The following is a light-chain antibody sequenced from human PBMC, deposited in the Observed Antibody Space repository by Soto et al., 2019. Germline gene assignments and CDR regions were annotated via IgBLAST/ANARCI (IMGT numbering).Light chain of an antibody. Sequence: DIQMTQSPSSLSASVGDRVTITCQASQDINNYLSWYQQRPGKAPKSLIYDGSNLETGVPSRFSGSGAGTVFSLTIDNLQPEDVATYYCQQYDNFPVSFGGGTKLEIK. CDR1: QDINNY. CDR2: DGS. V-gene: IGKV1-33*01. J-gene: IGKJ4*01. CDR3: QQYDNFPVS.